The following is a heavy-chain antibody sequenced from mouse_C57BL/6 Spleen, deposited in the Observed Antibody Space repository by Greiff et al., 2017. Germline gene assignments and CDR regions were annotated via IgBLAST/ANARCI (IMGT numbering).Heavy chain of an antibody. D-gene: IGHD1-1*01. Sequence: QVQLQQPGAELVKPGASVKLSCKASGYTFTSYWMHWVKQRPGQGLEWIGMIHPNSGSTNYNEKFKSKATLTVDKSSSTAYMQLSSLTSEDSAVXYCARRRDYYGSYWYFDVWGTGTTVTVSS. J-gene: IGHJ1*03. CDR3: ARRRDYYGSYWYFDV. CDR2: IHPNSGST. CDR1: GYTFTSYW. V-gene: IGHV1-64*01.